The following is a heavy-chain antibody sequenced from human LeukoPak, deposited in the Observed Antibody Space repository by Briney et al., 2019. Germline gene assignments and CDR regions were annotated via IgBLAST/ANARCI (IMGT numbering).Heavy chain of an antibody. Sequence: GGSLRLSCAASGFTFSTYSMNWVRQAPWKGLEWVASISTISAYIYYSDSIKGRFTNSRDNAKNSLYLQMNSLGAEDTGLYYCARGSTTAQRKDAFDIWGQGTMVTVSS. D-gene: IGHD4-17*01. J-gene: IGHJ3*02. V-gene: IGHV3-21*01. CDR2: ISTISAYI. CDR1: GFTFSTYS. CDR3: ARGSTTAQRKDAFDI.